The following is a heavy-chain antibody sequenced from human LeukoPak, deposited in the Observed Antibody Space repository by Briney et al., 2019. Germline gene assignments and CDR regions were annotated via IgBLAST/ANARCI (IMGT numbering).Heavy chain of an antibody. CDR3: ARDFPNYDSSGYYYVAFDI. D-gene: IGHD3-22*01. V-gene: IGHV1-18*01. CDR1: GYTFTSYG. CDR2: ISVYNGNT. J-gene: IGHJ3*02. Sequence: ASVTLSCTASGYTFTSYGISWGRQAPGQGLEWMGWISVYNGNTNYAKKLQSRVTMTTDTSTSTAYMELRSLRSDDTAVYYCARDFPNYDSSGYYYVAFDIWGQGTMVTVSS.